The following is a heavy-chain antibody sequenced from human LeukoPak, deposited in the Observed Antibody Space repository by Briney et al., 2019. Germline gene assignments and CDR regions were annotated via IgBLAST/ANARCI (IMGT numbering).Heavy chain of an antibody. CDR1: GFTFDDYA. CDR3: ARSMDY. Sequence: GGSLRLSCAASGFTFDDYAMHWVRQAPGKGLEWVSLISGGGGTYYADSVKGRFTISRDNGKNSLYLQMNSLRAEDTAVYYCARSMDYWGQGTLVTVSS. J-gene: IGHJ4*02. CDR2: ISGGGGT. V-gene: IGHV3-43*02.